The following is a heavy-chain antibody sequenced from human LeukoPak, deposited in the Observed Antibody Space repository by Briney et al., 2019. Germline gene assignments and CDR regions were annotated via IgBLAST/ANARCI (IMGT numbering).Heavy chain of an antibody. V-gene: IGHV4-34*01. CDR1: GGSFSGYY. Sequence: SETLSLTCAVYGGSFSGYYWSWIRQPPGKGLEWIGEINHSGSTNYNPSLKSRVTISVDTSKNQFSLKLSSVTAADTAVYYCARREGYSYGYWHYWGQGTLVTVSS. D-gene: IGHD5-18*01. J-gene: IGHJ4*02. CDR2: INHSGST. CDR3: ARREGYSYGYWHY.